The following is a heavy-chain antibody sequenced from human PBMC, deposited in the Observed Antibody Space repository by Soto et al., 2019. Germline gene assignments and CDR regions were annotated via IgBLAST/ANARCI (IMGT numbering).Heavy chain of an antibody. CDR1: GYSISSGYY. CDR3: GRGGYSYGTFDY. V-gene: IGHV4-38-2*01. Sequence: PSETLSLTCAVSGYSISSGYYWGWIRQPPGKGLEWIGSIYHSGTTHYNPSLQSRVTISVDTSKNQFSLKLRSVTAADTAVYYCGRGGYSYGTFDYRGQGTLVTVSS. J-gene: IGHJ4*02. D-gene: IGHD5-18*01. CDR2: IYHSGTT.